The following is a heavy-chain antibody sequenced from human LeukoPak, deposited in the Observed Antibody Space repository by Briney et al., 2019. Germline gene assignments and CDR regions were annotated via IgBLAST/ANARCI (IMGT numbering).Heavy chain of an antibody. CDR2: IFAGGST. Sequence: GGSLRLSCAASGFTFSSYGMSWVRQAPGKGLEWVSVIFAGGSTNYADSVKGRFTISRDKSKNTLSLQMNSLRAEDTAVYYCASLVDTPSFGHMDVWGKGTTVTISS. V-gene: IGHV3-66*01. D-gene: IGHD5-18*01. CDR3: ASLVDTPSFGHMDV. CDR1: GFTFSSYG. J-gene: IGHJ6*03.